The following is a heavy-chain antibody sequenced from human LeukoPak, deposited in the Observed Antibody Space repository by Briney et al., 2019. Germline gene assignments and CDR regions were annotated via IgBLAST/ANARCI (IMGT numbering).Heavy chain of an antibody. Sequence: GGSLRLSCAASGFTFSSYAMSWVRQAPGKGLEWVSAISGSGGSTYYADSVKGRFTISRDNSKNTLYLQMNSLRAEDTAVYYCARPLYGDYSEYWGQGTLVTVSS. CDR2: ISGSGGST. V-gene: IGHV3-23*01. D-gene: IGHD4-17*01. CDR3: ARPLYGDYSEY. J-gene: IGHJ4*02. CDR1: GFTFSSYA.